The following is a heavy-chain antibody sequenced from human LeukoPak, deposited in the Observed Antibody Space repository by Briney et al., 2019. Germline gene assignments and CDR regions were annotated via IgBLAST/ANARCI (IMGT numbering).Heavy chain of an antibody. D-gene: IGHD3-10*01. CDR2: ISSGSTI. J-gene: IGHJ6*02. CDR1: GFTFSDYY. CDR3: ARDRVRGSGSCPHYYYYYGMDV. Sequence: PGGSLRLSCAASGFTFSDYYMSWIRQAPGKGLEWVSYISSGSTIYYADSVKGRFTISRDNAKNSLYLQMNSLRAEDTAVYYCARDRVRGSGSCPHYYYYYGMDVWGQGTTVTVSS. V-gene: IGHV3-11*01.